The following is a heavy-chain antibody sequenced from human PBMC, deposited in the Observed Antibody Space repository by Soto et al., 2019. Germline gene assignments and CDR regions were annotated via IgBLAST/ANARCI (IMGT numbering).Heavy chain of an antibody. J-gene: IGHJ4*02. CDR1: GGSFSGYY. CDR2: INHSGST. CDR3: AYGDYVVYYFDY. Sequence: SETLSLTCAVYGGSFSGYYWSWIRQPPGKGLEWIGEINHSGSTNYNPSLKSRVTISVDTSKNQFSLKLSSVTAADTAVYYCAYGDYVVYYFDYWGQGTLVTVSS. V-gene: IGHV4-34*01. D-gene: IGHD4-17*01.